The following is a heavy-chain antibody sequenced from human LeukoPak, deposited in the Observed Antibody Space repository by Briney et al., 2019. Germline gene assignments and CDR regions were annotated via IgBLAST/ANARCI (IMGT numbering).Heavy chain of an antibody. D-gene: IGHD2-2*01. J-gene: IGHJ4*02. CDR3: VKDLFRSTYYFDY. V-gene: IGHV3-33*06. Sequence: QPGRSLRLSCAASGFSFGTYGMHWVRQAPGKGLEWVAVIWDGGTTKYYADSVKGRFTISRDNSKNTLYLQMNSLRAEDTAMYYCVKDLFRSTYYFDYWGQGILVTVSS. CDR1: GFSFGTYG. CDR2: IWDGGTTK.